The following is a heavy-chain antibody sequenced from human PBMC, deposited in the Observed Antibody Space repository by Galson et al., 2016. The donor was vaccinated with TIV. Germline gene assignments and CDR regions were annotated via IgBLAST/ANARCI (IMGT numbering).Heavy chain of an antibody. CDR1: GYTFIGYY. Sequence: SVKVSCKASGYTFIGYYIHWVRQAPGQGLEWVGRINPNSGAANYAQNFQGRVTMTSDTSISTASLELSRLRSDDTAVYYCAQACYYDSSAYYFASWGQGTLVTVSS. D-gene: IGHD3-22*01. CDR3: AQACYYDSSAYYFAS. CDR2: INPNSGAA. J-gene: IGHJ4*02. V-gene: IGHV1-2*06.